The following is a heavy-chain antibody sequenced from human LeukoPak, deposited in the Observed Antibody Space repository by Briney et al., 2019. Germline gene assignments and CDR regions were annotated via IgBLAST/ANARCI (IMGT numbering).Heavy chain of an antibody. CDR3: AKWRAQDGGNSD. CDR2: ISGSGGST. J-gene: IGHJ4*02. D-gene: IGHD4-23*01. Sequence: PGGSLRLSCTASGFTFGDDYMSWFRQAPGKGLEWVSAISGSGGSTYYADSVKGRFTISRDNSKNTLYLQMNSLRAEDTAVYYCAKWRAQDGGNSDWGQGTLVTVSS. CDR1: GFTFGDDY. V-gene: IGHV3-23*01.